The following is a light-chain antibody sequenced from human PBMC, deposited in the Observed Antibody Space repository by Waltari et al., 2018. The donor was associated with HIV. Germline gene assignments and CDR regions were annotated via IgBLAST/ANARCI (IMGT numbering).Light chain of an antibody. Sequence: QSALTQPASVSGSPGQSITISSPGTSSAVGGYNYVSWYQQHPGTAPKLLIYHVTNRPSGVSNRFSGSKSDNTASLTISGLQGEDEADYYCSSYTTSGTYVFGAGTKVTVL. CDR3: SSYTTSGTYV. V-gene: IGLV2-14*01. CDR1: SSAVGGYNY. CDR2: HVT. J-gene: IGLJ1*01.